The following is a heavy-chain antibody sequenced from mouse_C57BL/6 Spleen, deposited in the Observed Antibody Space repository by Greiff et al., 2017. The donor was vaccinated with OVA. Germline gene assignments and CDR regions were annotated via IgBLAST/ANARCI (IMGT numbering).Heavy chain of an antibody. CDR3: ARGFYDYDERYFDV. CDR2: FHPYNDDT. D-gene: IGHD2-4*01. CDR1: GYTFTTYP. J-gene: IGHJ1*03. Sequence: QVHVKQSGAELVKPGASVKMSCKASGYTFTTYPIEWMKQNHGKSLEWIGNFHPYNDDTKYNEKFKGKATLTVEKSSSTVYLELSRLTSDDSAVYYCARGFYDYDERYFDVWGTGTTVTVSS. V-gene: IGHV1-47*01.